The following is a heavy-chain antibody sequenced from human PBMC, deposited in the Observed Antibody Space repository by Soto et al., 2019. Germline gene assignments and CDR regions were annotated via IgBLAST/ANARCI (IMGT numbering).Heavy chain of an antibody. J-gene: IGHJ4*02. D-gene: IGHD3-16*01. Sequence: QITLKESGPTLVRPTQTLTLTCTFSGFSLTTSGVGVGWIRQPPGKAPEWLALIFWNDDRRYSPTLRNRITITKDTSKNQVVLMMTHMDPVDTATYYCGHRRVGPGWIYVSPSYYWDYWGQGTLVTVSS. CDR1: GFSLTTSGVG. V-gene: IGHV2-5*01. CDR2: IFWNDDR. CDR3: GHRRVGPGWIYVSPSYYWDY.